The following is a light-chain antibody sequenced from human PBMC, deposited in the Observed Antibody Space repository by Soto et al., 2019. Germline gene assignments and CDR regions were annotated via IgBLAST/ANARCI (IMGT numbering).Light chain of an antibody. CDR2: GAS. CDR1: QSVSSTY. V-gene: IGKV3-20*01. J-gene: IGKJ5*01. CDR3: QQYGGSPIT. Sequence: EIVLTQSPGTLSLSPGERATLSCRASQSVSSTYLAWYQQKPGQAPRLLIYGASSRATGIPDRFSGSGSGADFTLPISRLEPEDFAVYYCQQYGGSPITFGQGTRLEIK.